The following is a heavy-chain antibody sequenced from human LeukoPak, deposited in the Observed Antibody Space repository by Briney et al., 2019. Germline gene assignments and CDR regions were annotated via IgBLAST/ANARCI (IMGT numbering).Heavy chain of an antibody. D-gene: IGHD3-3*01. J-gene: IGHJ4*02. V-gene: IGHV4-59*12. CDR1: GGSISSYY. Sequence: PSETLSLTCTVSGGSISSYYWSWIRQPPGKGLEWIGYIYYSGSTDYNPSLKSRVTISVDTSKNQFSLKLSSVTAADTAVYYCARDGGFGVVILFDYWGQGTLVTVSS. CDR3: ARDGGFGVVILFDY. CDR2: IYYSGST.